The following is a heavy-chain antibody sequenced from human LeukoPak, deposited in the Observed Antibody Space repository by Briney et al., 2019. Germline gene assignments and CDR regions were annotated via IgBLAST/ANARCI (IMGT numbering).Heavy chain of an antibody. D-gene: IGHD1-7*01. Sequence: GESLKISCQVSGYIFTNYWIGWVRQIPGKGLESMGIIYPADSDTTYSPSFQGQVTISADKSISTAYLQWSSLKASDTAMYYCARRGVLELPDYWGQGALVTVSS. J-gene: IGHJ4*02. CDR1: GYIFTNYW. V-gene: IGHV5-51*01. CDR2: IYPADSDT. CDR3: ARRGVLELPDY.